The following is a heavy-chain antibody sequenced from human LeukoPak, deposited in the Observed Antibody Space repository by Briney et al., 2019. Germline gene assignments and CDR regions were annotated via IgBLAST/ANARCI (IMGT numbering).Heavy chain of an antibody. D-gene: IGHD3-16*01. V-gene: IGHV3-23*01. CDR1: GFTFSSYA. J-gene: IGHJ4*02. Sequence: GGSLRLSCAASGFTFSSYAMSWVRQAPGKGLEWVAAISGSSVNTYYADSVKGRFTISRDNSKNTLYLQMNSLTAEDTAVYYCVRDLILVWTPGDDFDHWGQGTLVTVSS. CDR3: VRDLILVWTPGDDFDH. CDR2: ISGSSVNT.